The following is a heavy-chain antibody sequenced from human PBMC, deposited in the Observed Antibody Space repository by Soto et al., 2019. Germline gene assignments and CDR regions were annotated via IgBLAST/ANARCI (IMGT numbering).Heavy chain of an antibody. CDR3: ARSRDDYGDPPGWFDP. Sequence: QVQLVQSGAEVKKPGSSVKVSCKASGGTFSSYAISWVRQAPGQGLEWMGGIIPIFGTANYAQKFQGRVTMTADESTSTAYMELSSLISEDTAVYYCARSRDDYGDPPGWFDPWFQVTLVTVSS. CDR1: GGTFSSYA. CDR2: IIPIFGTA. J-gene: IGHJ5*02. D-gene: IGHD4-17*01. V-gene: IGHV1-69*01.